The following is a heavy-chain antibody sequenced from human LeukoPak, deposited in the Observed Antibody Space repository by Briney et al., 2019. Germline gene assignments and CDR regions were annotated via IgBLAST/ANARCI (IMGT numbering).Heavy chain of an antibody. CDR3: ARDFRYYYDTQANP. Sequence: GGSLRFSCAASGFTFSSYWMHWVRQAPGKGLVWVSRINSDGSSTSYADSVKGRFTISRDNAKNTLYLQMNSLRAEDTAVYYCARDFRYYYDTQANPWGQGTLVTVSS. D-gene: IGHD3-22*01. V-gene: IGHV3-74*01. CDR1: GFTFSSYW. CDR2: INSDGSST. J-gene: IGHJ4*02.